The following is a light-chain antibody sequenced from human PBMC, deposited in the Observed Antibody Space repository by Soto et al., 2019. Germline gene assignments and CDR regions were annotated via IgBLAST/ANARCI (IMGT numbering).Light chain of an antibody. CDR2: DAS. J-gene: IGKJ1*01. CDR3: QQANSFPRT. CDR1: QSTIYW. Sequence: IQMTHSPSTLFESVGDRVTITSRASQSTIYWVAWYQQKQWEAPKPLIFDASSLKSGVPSRFSGSGYGTDFNLTIISLQTEDFATYYCQQANSFPRTFGQGTKVDIK. V-gene: IGKV1-12*01.